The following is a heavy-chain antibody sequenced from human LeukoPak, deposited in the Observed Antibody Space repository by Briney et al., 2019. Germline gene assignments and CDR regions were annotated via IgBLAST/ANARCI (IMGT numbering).Heavy chain of an antibody. CDR3: AGSYGSGPRLVDY. D-gene: IGHD3-10*01. V-gene: IGHV4-59*01. J-gene: IGHJ4*02. CDR2: IYYSGST. Sequence: SETLSLTCTVSSGSISSYYRSWIRQPPGKGLEWIGYIYYSGSTNYNPSLKSRVTISVDTSKNQFSLKLSSVTAADTAVYYCAGSYGSGPRLVDYGAQGTLFTVSS. CDR1: SGSISSYY.